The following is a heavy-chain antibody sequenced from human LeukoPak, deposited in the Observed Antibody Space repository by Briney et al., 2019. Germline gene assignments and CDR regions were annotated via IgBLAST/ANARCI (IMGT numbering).Heavy chain of an antibody. D-gene: IGHD3-22*01. Sequence: RGSLRLSCAASGFTFSNYNMNWVRQAPGKGLEWVSFITSSSSTRYYADSVKGRFTISRDNAKTSLYLQMNSLRAEDTAVYYCARALGGSGGYSQPWGQGTLVTVSS. J-gene: IGHJ5*02. V-gene: IGHV3-48*01. CDR3: ARALGGSGGYSQP. CDR1: GFTFSNYN. CDR2: ITSSSSTR.